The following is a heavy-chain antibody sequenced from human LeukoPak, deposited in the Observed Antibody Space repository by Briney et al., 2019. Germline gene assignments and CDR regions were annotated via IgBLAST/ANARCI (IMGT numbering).Heavy chain of an antibody. V-gene: IGHV4-59*01. CDR3: ARTYYDVLTGGRFDY. J-gene: IGHJ4*02. CDR1: GGSISGYH. CDR2: ISYNGST. Sequence: SETLSLTCNVSGGSISGYHWTWIRQPPGKGLEWIGYISYNGSTNYNPSLKSRVTISMDTSKNQFSLKLRSVTAADTAVYYCARTYYDVLTGGRFDYWGQGTLVTVSS. D-gene: IGHD3-9*01.